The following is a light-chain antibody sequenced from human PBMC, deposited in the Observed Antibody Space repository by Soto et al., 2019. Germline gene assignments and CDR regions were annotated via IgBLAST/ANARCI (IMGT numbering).Light chain of an antibody. CDR1: TGAVTSGYY. V-gene: IGLV7-43*01. CDR2: STT. J-gene: IGLJ2*01. CDR3: LLFYGDVVL. Sequence: QAVVTQAPSLTVSPGGTVTLTCASSTGAVTSGYYPNWCQQKPGKPPRALIYSTTYKHSWTPARFSGSLLGGKAALTLSGVQPEDEADCYCLLFYGDVVLFGGGTKLTVL.